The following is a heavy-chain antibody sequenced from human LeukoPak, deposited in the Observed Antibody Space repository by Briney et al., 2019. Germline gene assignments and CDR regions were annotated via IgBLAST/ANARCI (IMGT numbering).Heavy chain of an antibody. J-gene: IGHJ5*02. Sequence: SETLSLTCTVSGGSISSGSYYWSWIRQPAGKGLEWIGRIYTSGSTNYNPSPKSRVTISVDTSKNQFSLKLSSVTAADTAVYYCATVRLNWFDPWGQGTLVTVSS. V-gene: IGHV4-61*02. D-gene: IGHD1-1*01. CDR2: IYTSGST. CDR1: GGSISSGSYY. CDR3: ATVRLNWFDP.